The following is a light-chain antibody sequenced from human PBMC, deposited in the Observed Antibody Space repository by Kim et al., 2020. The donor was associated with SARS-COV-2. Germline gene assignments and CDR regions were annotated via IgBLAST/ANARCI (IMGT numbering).Light chain of an antibody. Sequence: DIQMTQSPSTLSASVGDRVTITCRASQSISSSLAWYQQKPGEAPELLIYAASTLERGVPSRFSGTGSGTEFTLTISSLHSEDLATYYCQQYNSYSTFGQGTKVDIK. CDR3: QQYNSYST. J-gene: IGKJ1*01. V-gene: IGKV1-5*01. CDR1: QSISSS. CDR2: AAS.